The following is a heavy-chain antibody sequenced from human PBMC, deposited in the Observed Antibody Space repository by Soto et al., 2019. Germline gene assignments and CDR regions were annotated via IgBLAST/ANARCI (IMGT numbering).Heavy chain of an antibody. CDR2: ISSSSSYT. CDR1: GFTFSDYY. D-gene: IGHD5-12*01. J-gene: IGHJ4*02. V-gene: IGHV3-11*06. Sequence: GGSLRLSCAASGFTFSDYYMSWIRQAPGKGLEWVSYISSSSSYTNYADSVKGRFTISRDNAKNSLYLQMNSLRAEDTAVYYCASLNSGYDSPFDYWGQGTLVTVSS. CDR3: ASLNSGYDSPFDY.